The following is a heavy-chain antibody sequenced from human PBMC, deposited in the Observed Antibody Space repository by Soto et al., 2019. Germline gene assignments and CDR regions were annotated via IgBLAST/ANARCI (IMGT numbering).Heavy chain of an antibody. CDR2: IWYDGSNK. V-gene: IGHV3-33*01. D-gene: IGHD6-19*01. CDR1: GFTFSSYG. J-gene: IGHJ4*02. CDR3: ARDLASYSSGWSFDY. Sequence: QVQLVASGGGVVQPGRSLRLSCVASGFTFSSYGTHWVRQAPGKGMEWVEVIWYDGSNKYYADSVKGRFTISSDTSKNTVYLQMNSLRAEATAVYSGARDLASYSSGWSFDYWGQGTLVTVAS.